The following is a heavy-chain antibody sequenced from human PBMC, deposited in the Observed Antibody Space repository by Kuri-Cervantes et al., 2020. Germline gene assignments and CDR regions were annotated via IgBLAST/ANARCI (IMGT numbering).Heavy chain of an antibody. CDR1: GFTFSRYE. Sequence: GESLKISCAVSGFTFSRYEMNWVRQAPGKGPEWLSYISSSGSTIYYADSVKGRFTISRDNAKNSLYLQMNSLRAEDTAVYYCARAGVYDYGDYVNYWGQGTLVTVSS. D-gene: IGHD4-17*01. CDR2: ISSSGSTI. J-gene: IGHJ4*02. V-gene: IGHV3-48*03. CDR3: ARAGVYDYGDYVNY.